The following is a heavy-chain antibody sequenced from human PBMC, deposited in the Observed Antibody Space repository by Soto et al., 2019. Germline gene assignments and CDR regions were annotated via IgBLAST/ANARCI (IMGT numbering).Heavy chain of an antibody. CDR3: ARGPSSGAFDY. CDR2: INPDNGNT. J-gene: IGHJ4*02. V-gene: IGHV1-3*01. D-gene: IGHD3-10*01. CDR1: GYTFTSYY. Sequence: QVQFVQSGAEVKKPGASVQVSCKASGYTFTSYYLQWMRQAPGQRLEWMGWINPDNGNTRYSQNFQGRVTLTRDTSANSVYMELSSLTSEDTAMYYCARGPSSGAFDYWGQGTLVTVSS.